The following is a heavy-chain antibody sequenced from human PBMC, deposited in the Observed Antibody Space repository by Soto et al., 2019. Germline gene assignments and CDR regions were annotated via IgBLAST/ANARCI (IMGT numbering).Heavy chain of an antibody. J-gene: IGHJ5*02. V-gene: IGHV4-59*08. D-gene: IGHD2-2*01. CDR1: GGSVSPYY. CDR2: IYYSGTT. Sequence: PSETLSLTCSVSGGSVSPYYWAWIRQSPGKGLEWIGYIYYSGTTSYNPSLKSRVTLPLETSKRQFSLRLASVTASDTAVYYCARLGAHYQSLDPWGQGTLVTVSS. CDR3: ARLGAHYQSLDP.